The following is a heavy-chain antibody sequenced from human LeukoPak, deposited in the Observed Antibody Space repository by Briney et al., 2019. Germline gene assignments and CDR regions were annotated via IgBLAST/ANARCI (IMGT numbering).Heavy chain of an antibody. CDR3: VAYGDSWFEY. Sequence: SGTLSLTSTVSGGSISSYYWAWIRQSAGKGLDWIGRVDTSGSTKYNPSLRSRVGMSTDTSRNLLSLRLSSVAAADTAGYYCVAYGDSWFEYWGQGALVTVSS. CDR2: VDTSGST. J-gene: IGHJ4*02. CDR1: GGSISSYY. V-gene: IGHV4-4*07. D-gene: IGHD6-13*01.